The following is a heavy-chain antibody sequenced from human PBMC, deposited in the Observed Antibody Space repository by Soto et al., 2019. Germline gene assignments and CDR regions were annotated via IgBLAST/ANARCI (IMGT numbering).Heavy chain of an antibody. CDR1: GGSIGSSGYY. Sequence: SETLSLTCTVSGGSIGSSGYYWGWIRQPPGKGLEWIGSIHYSGSTYYSPSLKSRVTISVDTSQNQFSLKLNSVTAADTAVYYCVRGLITGSHYSGGWYYFDSWGQGTQVTVSS. CDR3: VRGLITGSHYSGGWYYFDS. V-gene: IGHV4-39*01. J-gene: IGHJ4*02. CDR2: IHYSGST. D-gene: IGHD6-19*01.